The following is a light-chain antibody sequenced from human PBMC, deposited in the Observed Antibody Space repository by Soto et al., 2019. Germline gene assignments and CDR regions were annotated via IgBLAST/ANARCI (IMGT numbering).Light chain of an antibody. CDR3: QSYDSSALSLI. CDR1: NSNIGSDFA. J-gene: IGLJ1*01. Sequence: QSVLTQPPSVYRAPGPRVAISCTAHNSNIGSDFAVSWYRQFPGTAPKLLVYVNTNRPSGVPARFSGSKSGASASLTITGLQVEDEADYFCQSYDSSALSLIFGPGTKV. V-gene: IGLV1-40*01. CDR2: VNT.